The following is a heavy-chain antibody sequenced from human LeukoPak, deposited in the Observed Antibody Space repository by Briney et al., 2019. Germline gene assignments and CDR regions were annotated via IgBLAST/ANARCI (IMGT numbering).Heavy chain of an antibody. V-gene: IGHV4-34*01. D-gene: IGHD3-3*01. J-gene: IGHJ4*02. CDR1: GGSFSGYY. CDR3: ARGLNDSWTGENY. Sequence: SETLSLTCAVYGGSFSGYYWSWIRQPPGKGLEWIGSIYHSGSTYYNPSLKSRVTISVDTSKNQFSLKLSSVTAADTAVYYCARGLNDSWTGENYWGQGTLVTVSS. CDR2: IYHSGST.